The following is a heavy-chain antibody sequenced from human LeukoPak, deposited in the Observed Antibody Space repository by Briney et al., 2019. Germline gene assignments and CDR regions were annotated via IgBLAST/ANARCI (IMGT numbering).Heavy chain of an antibody. J-gene: IGHJ4*02. D-gene: IGHD5-18*01. CDR1: GFTFSSYS. CDR2: INSSSSTI. CDR3: ARAKEYSYGLRYFDY. Sequence: GGSLRLSCAASGFTFSSYSMNWVRQAPGKGLEWVSYINSSSSTIYYADSVKGRFTISRDNAKNSLYLQMNSLRAEDTAVYYCARAKEYSYGLRYFDYWGQGTLVTVSS. V-gene: IGHV3-48*01.